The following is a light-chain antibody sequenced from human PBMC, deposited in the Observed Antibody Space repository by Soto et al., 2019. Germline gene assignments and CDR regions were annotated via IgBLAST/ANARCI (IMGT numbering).Light chain of an antibody. CDR1: QSISSW. CDR2: AAS. CDR3: QQQNTYQRA. V-gene: IGKV1-5*01. Sequence: DIQMTQSPSTLSASVGDRVTITCRASQSISSWLAWYQQKPGKAPKLLIYAASRLESGVPSRFSGSASGAEFTLTTSSMQPDDSETYYCQQQNTYQRAFGGVTKVDI. J-gene: IGKJ4*01.